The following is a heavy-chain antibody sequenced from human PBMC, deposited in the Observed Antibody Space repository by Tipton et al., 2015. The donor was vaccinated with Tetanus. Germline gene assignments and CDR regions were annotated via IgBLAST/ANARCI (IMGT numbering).Heavy chain of an antibody. CDR1: GGSISSYY. Sequence: TLSLTCSVSGGSISSYYWSWIRQPPGKGLEWIGYIYYSGSTNYNPSLKSRVTTSVDTSKNQFSLKLSSVTAADTAVYYCARGATTVTWGHGGGRDGRGDAFDIWGQGTMVTVSS. J-gene: IGHJ3*02. CDR3: ARGATTVTWGHGGGRDGRGDAFDI. CDR2: IYYSGST. D-gene: IGHD4-11*01. V-gene: IGHV4-59*01.